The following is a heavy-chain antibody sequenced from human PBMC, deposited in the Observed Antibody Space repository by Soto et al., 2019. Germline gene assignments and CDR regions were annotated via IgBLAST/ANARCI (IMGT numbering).Heavy chain of an antibody. Sequence: SETLSLTCVVYDGSFSGYYWSWIRQPPGKGLEWIGDIDHSGSTHYNPSLKSRLTISVDTSKNHFSLSLSSVTAADAGTYFCSXXXPXXXWGQGTLVTVSS. V-gene: IGHV4-34*01. J-gene: IGHJ4*02. CDR3: SXXXPXXX. CDR1: DGSFSGYY. CDR2: IDHSGST.